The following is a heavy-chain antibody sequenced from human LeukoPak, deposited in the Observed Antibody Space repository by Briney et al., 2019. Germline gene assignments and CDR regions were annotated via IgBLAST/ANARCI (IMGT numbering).Heavy chain of an antibody. CDR3: ATKQWLAPPPDS. Sequence: PGGSLTLSCAASGLTFSKYWMLWVRQAPGKGLESVSRINTDGTVTTYADSVKGRFTVSRDNADNTMFLQMNSVRDEDTAVYYCATKQWLAPPPDSWGQGTPVTVSS. J-gene: IGHJ4*02. CDR2: INTDGTVT. V-gene: IGHV3-74*01. CDR1: GLTFSKYW. D-gene: IGHD6-19*01.